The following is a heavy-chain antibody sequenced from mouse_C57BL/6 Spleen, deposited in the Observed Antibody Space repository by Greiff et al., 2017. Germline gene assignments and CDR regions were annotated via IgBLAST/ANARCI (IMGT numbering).Heavy chain of an antibody. CDR2: IYPRSGNT. CDR3: VPDEDYDGRHD. Sequence: VQLHQSGADLARPGASVKLSCKASGYTFTSYGISWVKQRTGQGLEWIGEIYPRSGNTYYNEKFKGKATLTADKSSSTAYMGLRSLTSEDSAVYCSVPDEDYDGRHDWGTGTTVTVSS. J-gene: IGHJ1*03. D-gene: IGHD2-4*01. CDR1: GYTFTSYG. V-gene: IGHV1-81*01.